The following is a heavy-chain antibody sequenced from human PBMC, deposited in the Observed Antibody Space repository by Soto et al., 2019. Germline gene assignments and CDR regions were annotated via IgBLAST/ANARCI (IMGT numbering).Heavy chain of an antibody. CDR2: IRAXXXNX. D-gene: IGHD6-6*01. CDR1: GDAFTTYG. CDR3: ARDRGGAARGVPFYP. Sequence: SVKGPWTACGDAFTTYGMSFVRQATEQGTEWLGXIRAXXXNXNXAXKXXXXVTMTTDSSTSTAYMELRRLRSDDTAVFYCARDRGGAARGVPFYPWGQGTLVTVSS. J-gene: IGHJ5*02. V-gene: IGHV1-18*01.